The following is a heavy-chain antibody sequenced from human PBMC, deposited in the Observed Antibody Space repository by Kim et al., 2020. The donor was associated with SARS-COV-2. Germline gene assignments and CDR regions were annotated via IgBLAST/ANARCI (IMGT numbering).Heavy chain of an antibody. CDR3: ARGRGYYRAFDI. CDR1: GGSISSSSYY. Sequence: SETLSLTCTVSGGSISSSSYYWGWIRQPPGKGLEWIGSIYYSGSTYYNPSLKSRVTISVDTSKNQFSLKLSSVTAADTAVYYCARGRGYYRAFDIWGQGTMVTVSS. CDR2: IYYSGST. J-gene: IGHJ3*02. V-gene: IGHV4-39*07. D-gene: IGHD3-3*01.